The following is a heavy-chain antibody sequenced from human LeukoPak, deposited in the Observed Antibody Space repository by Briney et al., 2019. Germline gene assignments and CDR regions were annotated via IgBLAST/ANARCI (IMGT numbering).Heavy chain of an antibody. Sequence: GESLKISCKGSGYSFTSYWIGWVRQMPGKGLEWMGIIYPGDSDTRYSPSFQGQATISADKSISTAYLQWSSLKASDTAMYYCARSERVAFDWFDPWGQGTLVTVSS. D-gene: IGHD2-21*01. CDR2: IYPGDSDT. V-gene: IGHV5-51*01. CDR1: GYSFTSYW. CDR3: ARSERVAFDWFDP. J-gene: IGHJ5*02.